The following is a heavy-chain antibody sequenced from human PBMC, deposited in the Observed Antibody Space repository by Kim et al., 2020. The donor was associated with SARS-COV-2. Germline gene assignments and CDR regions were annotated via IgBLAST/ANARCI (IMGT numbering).Heavy chain of an antibody. CDR1: GYTFSGYY. CDR2: VSPTSGDT. J-gene: IGHJ6*02. CDR3: GSGHYGMDV. Sequence: ASVKVSCKASGYTFSGYYIYWVRQAPGQGLEWMGWVSPTSGDTHYTQKFQGRVTLTRDASITSAYMELSRLTSDDTAVYYCGSGHYGMDVWGQGTTVTVSS. V-gene: IGHV1-2*02. D-gene: IGHD5-12*01.